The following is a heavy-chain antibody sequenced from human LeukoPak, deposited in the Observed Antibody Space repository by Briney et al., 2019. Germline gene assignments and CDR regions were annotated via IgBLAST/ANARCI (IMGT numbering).Heavy chain of an antibody. J-gene: IGHJ4*02. D-gene: IGHD3-10*01. CDR3: ARWVIAAGV. V-gene: IGHV1-2*02. CDR2: INPDSGDT. CDR1: GYTFTGDY. Sequence: ASVKVSCKASGYTFTGDYMHWVRQAPGQGLEWMGWINPDSGDTNYQGRVTMTRDTSISTAYMELSRLISDDTAVYYCARWVIAAGVWGQGTLVTVSS.